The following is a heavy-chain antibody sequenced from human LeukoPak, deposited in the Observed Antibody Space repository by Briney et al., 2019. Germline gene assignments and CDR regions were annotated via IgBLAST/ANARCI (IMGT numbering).Heavy chain of an antibody. Sequence: SGGSLRLSCAASGVTLSTYAMSWARQAPGKGLEWVSGISSSGSGDNTYYADSVKGRFTISRDNSKNTLYLQMNSLSAEDTAVYYCARHPGTAMGGFEYWGQGTLVTVSS. D-gene: IGHD5-18*01. CDR3: ARHPGTAMGGFEY. J-gene: IGHJ4*02. CDR2: ISSSGSGDNT. V-gene: IGHV3-23*01. CDR1: GVTLSTYA.